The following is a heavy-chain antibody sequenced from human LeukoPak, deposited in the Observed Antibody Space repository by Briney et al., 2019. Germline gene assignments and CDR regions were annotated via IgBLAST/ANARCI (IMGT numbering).Heavy chain of an antibody. Sequence: PSQTLSLTCKVSRGSITSAGYYWTWIRQPPGKGLEWIGNIYDSGSTNYNPSLKSQGTISVDTSKNQCSLKLSSVTAADTAVYYCARQSISGSSLSYFDYWGQGTLVTVSS. CDR2: IYDSGST. CDR1: RGSITSAGYY. D-gene: IGHD3-22*01. CDR3: ARQSISGSSLSYFDY. V-gene: IGHV4-61*08. J-gene: IGHJ4*02.